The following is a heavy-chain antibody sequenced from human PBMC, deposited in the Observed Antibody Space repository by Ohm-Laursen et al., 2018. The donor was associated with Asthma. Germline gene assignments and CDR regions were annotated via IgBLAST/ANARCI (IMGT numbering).Heavy chain of an antibody. Sequence: PSETLSLTCTVSGGSISSGGYYWSWIRQHPGKGLEWIGYFYYSGITYSNPSLRSRVSISVDTSKNQFSLKLIPVTAADTAVYYCARGTFYYESTGYYFFDHWGQGALVTVSS. V-gene: IGHV4-31*02. D-gene: IGHD3-22*01. CDR1: GGSISSGGYY. J-gene: IGHJ4*02. CDR3: ARGTFYYESTGYYFFDH. CDR2: FYYSGIT.